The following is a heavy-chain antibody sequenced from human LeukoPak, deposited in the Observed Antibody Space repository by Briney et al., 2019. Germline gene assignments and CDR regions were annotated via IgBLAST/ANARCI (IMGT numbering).Heavy chain of an antibody. Sequence: PGGSLRLSCAASGFTFSSYAMSWVRQAPGKGLEWVANIKQDGSEKYYVDSVKGRFTISRDNAKNSVYLQMNSLRAEDTAVYYCARGSGDVDYWGQGTLVTVSS. J-gene: IGHJ4*02. CDR2: IKQDGSEK. V-gene: IGHV3-7*01. CDR3: ARGSGDVDY. D-gene: IGHD2-21*01. CDR1: GFTFSSYA.